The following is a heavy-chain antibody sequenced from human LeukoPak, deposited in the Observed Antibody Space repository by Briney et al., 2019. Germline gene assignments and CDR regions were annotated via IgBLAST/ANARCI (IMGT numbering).Heavy chain of an antibody. J-gene: IGHJ6*03. D-gene: IGHD2-15*01. CDR3: ASKGYCSGGSCYGYYYYYMDV. CDR1: GGTFSSYA. CDR2: IIPIFGTA. V-gene: IGHV1-69*06. Sequence: ASVKVSCKASGGTFSSYAISWVRQAPGQGLEWMGRIIPIFGTANYAQKFQGRVTITAGKSTSTAYMELSSLRSEDTAVYYCASKGYCSGGSCYGYYYYYMDVWGKGTTVTVSS.